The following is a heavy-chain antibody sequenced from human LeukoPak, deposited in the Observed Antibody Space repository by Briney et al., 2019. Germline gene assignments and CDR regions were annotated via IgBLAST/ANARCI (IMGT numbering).Heavy chain of an antibody. CDR3: ARDLGYSSSWYGGEYYMDV. D-gene: IGHD6-13*01. Sequence: SETLSLTCTVSGGSVISYYWSWIRQPPGKGLEWIGYIYYSGSTNYSPSLNRRVTISVDTSKNQFFLKPISVTAADTAVYYCARDLGYSSSWYGGEYYMDVWGKGTTVTISS. CDR2: IYYSGST. J-gene: IGHJ6*03. CDR1: GGSVISYY. V-gene: IGHV4-59*02.